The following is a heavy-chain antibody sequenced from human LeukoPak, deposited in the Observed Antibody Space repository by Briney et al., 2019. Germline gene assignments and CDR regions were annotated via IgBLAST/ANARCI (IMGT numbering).Heavy chain of an antibody. CDR3: ARESGYYYYMDV. CDR2: INHSGST. CDR1: GGSFSGYY. V-gene: IGHV4-34*01. Sequence: SETLSLTCAVYGGSFSGYYWSWIRQPPGKGLEWIGEINHSGSTNYNPSLKSRVTISVDTSKNQFSLKLSSVTAADTAVYYCARESGYYYYMDVWGKGTTVTVSS. D-gene: IGHD3-10*01. J-gene: IGHJ6*03.